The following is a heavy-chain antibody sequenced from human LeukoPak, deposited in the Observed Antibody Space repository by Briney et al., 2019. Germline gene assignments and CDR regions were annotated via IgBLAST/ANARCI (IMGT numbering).Heavy chain of an antibody. D-gene: IGHD6-25*01. J-gene: IGHJ4*02. V-gene: IGHV3-23*01. CDR2: IFGSDGRT. CDR1: GFTFSSFA. CDR3: AKTRGPAATHPDY. Sequence: GGSLRLSCAASGFTFSSFAMTWVRQAPGKGLEWVSAIFGSDGRTFYADAVKGRFTISRDNSKNTLYLQMNSLRAEDTAIYYCAKTRGPAATHPDYWGQGILVTVSS.